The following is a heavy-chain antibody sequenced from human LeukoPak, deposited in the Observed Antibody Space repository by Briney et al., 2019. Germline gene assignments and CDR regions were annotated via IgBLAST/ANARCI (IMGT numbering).Heavy chain of an antibody. V-gene: IGHV3-7*01. J-gene: IGHJ4*02. CDR3: ARDGSSTSPQFDY. D-gene: IGHD2-2*01. Sequence: GGSLRLSCAASGFTVSSNYMSWVRQAPGKGLEWVANIKEDGSEKNYVDSVKGRFTISRDNATNSLYLQMNSLRAEDTAVYYCARDGSSTSPQFDYWGQGTLVTVSS. CDR2: IKEDGSEK. CDR1: GFTVSSNY.